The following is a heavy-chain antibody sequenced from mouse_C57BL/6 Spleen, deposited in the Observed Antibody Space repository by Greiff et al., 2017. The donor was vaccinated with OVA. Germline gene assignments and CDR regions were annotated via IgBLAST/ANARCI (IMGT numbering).Heavy chain of an antibody. CDR2: INPSSGYT. J-gene: IGHJ2*01. CDR1: GYTFTSYW. D-gene: IGHD2-3*01. Sequence: VKVVESGAELAKPGASVKLSCKASGYTFTSYWMHWVKQRPGQGLEWIGYINPSSGYTTYTQKFKDKATLTADKSSSTAYMQRSSRTYEDAAVYYCARGDGYYGDYWGQGTTRTVAS. V-gene: IGHV1-7*01. CDR3: ARGDGYYGDY.